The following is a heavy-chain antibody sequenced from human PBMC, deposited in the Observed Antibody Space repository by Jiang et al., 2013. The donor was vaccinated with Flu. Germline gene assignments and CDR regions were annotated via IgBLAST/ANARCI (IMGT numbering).Heavy chain of an antibody. CDR1: GTVSLATVLL. D-gene: IGHD5-24*01. V-gene: IGHV6-1*01. CDR3: ARDTGGDGSSPFDP. J-gene: IGHJ5*02. CDR2: RYYRSKWYS. Sequence: QTLSLTCAISGTVSLATVLLGTGSGSPHREPLSGWEGRYYRSKWYSDYAVSVKSRITINPDTSKNQFSLQLNSVTPEDTAVYYCARDTGGDGSSPFDPWGQGTLVTVSS.